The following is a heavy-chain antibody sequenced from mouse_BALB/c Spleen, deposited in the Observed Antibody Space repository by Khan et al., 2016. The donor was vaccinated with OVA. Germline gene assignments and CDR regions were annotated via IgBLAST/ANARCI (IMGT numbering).Heavy chain of an antibody. V-gene: IGHV1-7*01. CDR2: INPTSGYT. CDR1: GYTFTSYW. Sequence: QVQLQQSGAELAKPGASVKMSCKASGYTFTSYWMHWIKQRPGQGLEWIGYINPTSGYTDYNQKFKDKATLTADKSSITAYMQLSSLTSDDSAVYYCARDRSDYWGQGTALTGSS. CDR3: ARDRSDY. J-gene: IGHJ2*01.